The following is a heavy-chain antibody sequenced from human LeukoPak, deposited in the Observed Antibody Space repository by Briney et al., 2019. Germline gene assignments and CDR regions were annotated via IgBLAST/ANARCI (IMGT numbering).Heavy chain of an antibody. J-gene: IGHJ4*02. CDR3: ARGKWSSSPFDS. CDR2: ISTSSNYI. D-gene: IGHD6-6*01. Sequence: GGSLRLSCAASGFTFSSYTMNWVRQAPGKGLEWVSFISTSSNYIYYADSVKGRFTISRDNAKNSLYLQMNSLRAEDTAVYYCARGKWSSSPFDSWGQGTLVTVSS. CDR1: GFTFSSYT. V-gene: IGHV3-21*01.